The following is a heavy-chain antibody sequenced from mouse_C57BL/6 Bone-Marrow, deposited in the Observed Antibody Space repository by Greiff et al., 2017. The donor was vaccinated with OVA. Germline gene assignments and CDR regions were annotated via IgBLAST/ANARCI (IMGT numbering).Heavy chain of an antibody. J-gene: IGHJ4*01. CDR1: GFTFSDYG. V-gene: IGHV5-17*01. Sequence: EVKLMESGGGLVKPGGSLKLSCAASGFTFSDYGMHWVRQAPEKGLEWVAYISSGSSTIYYADTVKGRFTISRDNAKNTLFLQMTSLRSEDTAMYYCARRYSNYGDYYAMDYWVKEPQSPSPQ. CDR2: ISSGSSTI. CDR3: ARRYSNYGDYYAMDY. D-gene: IGHD2-5*01.